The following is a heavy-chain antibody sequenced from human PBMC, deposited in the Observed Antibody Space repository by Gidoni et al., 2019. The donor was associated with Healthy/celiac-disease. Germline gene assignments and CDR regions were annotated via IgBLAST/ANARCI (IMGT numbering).Heavy chain of an antibody. CDR3: ARDYWSSNSCPTAFDY. Sequence: FTISRDNSKNTLYLQMNSLRAEDTAVYYCARDYWSSNSCPTAFDYWGQGTLVTVSS. D-gene: IGHD2-2*01. J-gene: IGHJ4*02. V-gene: IGHV3-30*01.